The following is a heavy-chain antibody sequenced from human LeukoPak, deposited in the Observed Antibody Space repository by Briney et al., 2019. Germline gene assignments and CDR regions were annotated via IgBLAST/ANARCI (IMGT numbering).Heavy chain of an antibody. CDR1: GGSFSGYY. V-gene: IGHV4-34*01. Sequence: SETLSLTCAVYGGSFSGYYWSWIRQPPGKGLEWIGEINHSGSTNYNPSLKSRVTISVDTSKNQFSLKLSSVTAADTAVYYCAMVPFLRYDFWSGYPVYMDVWGKGTTVTVSS. CDR3: AMVPFLRYDFWSGYPVYMDV. J-gene: IGHJ6*03. D-gene: IGHD3-3*01. CDR2: INHSGST.